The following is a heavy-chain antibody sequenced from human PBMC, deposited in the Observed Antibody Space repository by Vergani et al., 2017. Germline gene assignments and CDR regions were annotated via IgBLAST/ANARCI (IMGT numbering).Heavy chain of an antibody. CDR1: GDSISSGYS. Sequence: QVQVQESGPGLVKPSETLSLTCGVSGDSISSGYSWGWIRQPPGKGLDWIGSIFHSGSTYYNPSLKSRIIMSLEKSNNHFSLKLSSVTAADTAVYYCARHRNGDYYESSGYYNFDRHNCLAPWGQGTLVTVSS. CDR3: ARHRNGDYYESSGYYNFDRHNCLAP. V-gene: IGHV4-38-2*01. CDR2: IFHSGST. J-gene: IGHJ5*02. D-gene: IGHD3-22*01.